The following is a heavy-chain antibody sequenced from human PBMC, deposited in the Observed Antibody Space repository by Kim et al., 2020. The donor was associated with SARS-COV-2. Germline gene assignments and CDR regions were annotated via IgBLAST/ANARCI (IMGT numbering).Heavy chain of an antibody. D-gene: IGHD6-19*01. Sequence: YNDYAPSVNSRIIINPDTSKNQFSLQLKSVTPEDTAVYYCARVASSSFDYWGQGTLVTVSS. CDR2: YN. J-gene: IGHJ4*02. V-gene: IGHV6-1*01. CDR3: ARVASSSFDY.